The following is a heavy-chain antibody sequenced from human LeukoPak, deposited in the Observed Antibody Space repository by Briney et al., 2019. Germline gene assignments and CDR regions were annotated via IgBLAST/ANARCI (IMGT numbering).Heavy chain of an antibody. V-gene: IGHV3-48*02. CDR2: IDISGSTI. CDR1: GFTFSSYS. J-gene: IGHJ3*02. Sequence: GGSLRLSCAASGFTFSSYSMNWVRQAPGKGLELISYIDISGSTIYYADSVKGRFTISRDNAKNSLYLQMNSLRDEDTAVFYCARTEWDSHPGSFDIWGQGTMVTVSS. D-gene: IGHD1-26*01. CDR3: ARTEWDSHPGSFDI.